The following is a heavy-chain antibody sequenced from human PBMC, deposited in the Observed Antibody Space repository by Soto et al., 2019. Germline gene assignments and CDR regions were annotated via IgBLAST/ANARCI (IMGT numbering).Heavy chain of an antibody. Sequence: ASVKVSCKASGYTFTSYAMHWVRQAPGQRLEWMGWINAGNGNTIYSPSLRSRVTISVDTSNNQFSLNLRSLTAADTAVYYCARRFHRTGATHTWRQGTLVTVSS. CDR2: INAGNGNT. CDR3: ARRFHRTGATHT. J-gene: IGHJ5*02. V-gene: IGHV1-3*01. D-gene: IGHD1-1*01. CDR1: GYTFTSYA.